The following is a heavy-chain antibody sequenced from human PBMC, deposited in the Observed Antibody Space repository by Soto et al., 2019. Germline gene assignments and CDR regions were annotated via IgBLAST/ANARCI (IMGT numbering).Heavy chain of an antibody. V-gene: IGHV1-69*01. CDR2: IITIFGTA. CDR1: GGTFSSYA. J-gene: IGHJ6*02. D-gene: IGHD3-22*01. CDR3: ARGYYYDSSGYPASRYYGMDV. Sequence: QVQLVQSGAEVKKPGSSVKVSCKASGGTFSSYAISWVRQAPGQGLEWMGGIITIFGTANYAQKFQGRVMITADESTSTAYMELSSLRSEDTAVYYCARGYYYDSSGYPASRYYGMDVWGQGTTVTVSS.